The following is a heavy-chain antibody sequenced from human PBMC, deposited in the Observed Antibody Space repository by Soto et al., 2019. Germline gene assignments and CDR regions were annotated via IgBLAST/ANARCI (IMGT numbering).Heavy chain of an antibody. J-gene: IGHJ4*02. V-gene: IGHV1-8*01. D-gene: IGHD3-22*01. Sequence: GASVKVSCKASGYTFTSYDINWVRQATGQGLEWMGWMNPNSGNTGYAQKFQGRVTMTRNTSISTAYMELSSLRSEDTAVYYCARGEGYYYDSSGYLFDYWGQGTLVTVSS. CDR1: GYTFTSYD. CDR3: ARGEGYYYDSSGYLFDY. CDR2: MNPNSGNT.